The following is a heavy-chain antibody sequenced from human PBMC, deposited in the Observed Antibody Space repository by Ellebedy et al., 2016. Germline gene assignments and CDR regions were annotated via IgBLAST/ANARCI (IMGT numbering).Heavy chain of an antibody. CDR1: GFTFSSYA. Sequence: GESLKISCAASGFTFSSYAMHWVRQAPGKGLEYVSAISSNGGSTYYANSVKGRFTISRDNSKNTLYLQMNSLRAEDTAVYYCARDLYYFDTSGYCGDYWGQGTLVTVFS. J-gene: IGHJ4*02. V-gene: IGHV3-64*01. CDR3: ARDLYYFDTSGYCGDY. CDR2: ISSNGGST. D-gene: IGHD3-22*01.